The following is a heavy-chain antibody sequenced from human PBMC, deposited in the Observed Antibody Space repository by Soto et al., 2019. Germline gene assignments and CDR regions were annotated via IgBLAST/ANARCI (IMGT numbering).Heavy chain of an antibody. CDR3: AKDRDTARYNWNPDF. V-gene: IGHV3-30*18. Sequence: QEQLMESGGGVVQPGGSLRLSCAVSGFTFSTYGMHWVRQAPGKGLGWVAVISFDGGDKHYVNSLKGRFTISRDNSKNTLYLHMSGLRPDDTAVYYCAKDRDTARYNWNPDFWGQGALVTVSS. CDR2: ISFDGGDK. J-gene: IGHJ4*02. CDR1: GFTFSTYG. D-gene: IGHD1-20*01.